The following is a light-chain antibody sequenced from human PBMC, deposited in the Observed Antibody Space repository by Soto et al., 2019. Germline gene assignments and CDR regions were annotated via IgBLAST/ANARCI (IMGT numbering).Light chain of an antibody. CDR2: GAS. CDR3: QKHNSDPPVT. CDR1: QGFSNS. V-gene: IGKV1-27*01. J-gene: IGKJ3*01. Sequence: DIQMTQSPSSLTASVGDRVTISCRASQGFSNSLAWYQQKPGKAPTLLIYGASILQSGVPSRFSGSGSGTEFTLTISSLQPEDVATYYCQKHNSDPPVTFGPGTKVGV.